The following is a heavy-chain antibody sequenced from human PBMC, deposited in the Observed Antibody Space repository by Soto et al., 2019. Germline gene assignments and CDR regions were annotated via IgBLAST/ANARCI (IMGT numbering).Heavy chain of an antibody. J-gene: IGHJ4*02. Sequence: KTSETLSLTCAVYGGSFSGYYWSWIRQPPGKGLEWIGEINHSGSTNYNPSLKSRVTISVDTSKNQFSLKLSSVTAADTAVYYCAREARWLQMPYDYWGQGTLVTVSS. CDR1: GGSFSGYY. CDR3: AREARWLQMPYDY. CDR2: INHSGST. D-gene: IGHD5-12*01. V-gene: IGHV4-34*01.